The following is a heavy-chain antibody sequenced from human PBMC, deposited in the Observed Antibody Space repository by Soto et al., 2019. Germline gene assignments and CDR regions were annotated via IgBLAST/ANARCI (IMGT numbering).Heavy chain of an antibody. CDR2: MNPTSGNT. D-gene: IGHD3-10*01. Sequence: QVQLVQSGAEVKKPGASVKVSCKASEYTFTSYDINWVRQDTGQGREWMGWMNPTSGNTGYAQKFQGRVTMTRNTSISTAYMELSSLRSEDTAVYYCARGINYYDSGDDAFDIWGQGTMVTVSS. J-gene: IGHJ3*02. V-gene: IGHV1-8*01. CDR1: EYTFTSYD. CDR3: ARGINYYDSGDDAFDI.